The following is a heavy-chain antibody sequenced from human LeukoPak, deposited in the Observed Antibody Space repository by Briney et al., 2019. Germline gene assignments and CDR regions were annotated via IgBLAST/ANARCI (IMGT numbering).Heavy chain of an antibody. J-gene: IGHJ3*02. CDR3: ARIRPSYYYDSSGSPVGAFDI. CDR2: IYYSGST. V-gene: IGHV4-39*01. Sequence: PSETLSLTCTVSGGSISSSSYYWGWIRQPPGKGLEWIGSIYYSGSTYYNPSLKSRVTISVDTSKNQLSLKLSSVTAADTAVYYCARIRPSYYYDSSGSPVGAFDIWGQGTMVTVSS. CDR1: GGSISSSSYY. D-gene: IGHD3-22*01.